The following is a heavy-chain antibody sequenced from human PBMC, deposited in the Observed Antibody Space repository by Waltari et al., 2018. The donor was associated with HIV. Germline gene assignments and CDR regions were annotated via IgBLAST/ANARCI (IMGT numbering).Heavy chain of an antibody. CDR1: GFTFSSHW. Sequence: EVQLVESGGGLVQPGGPLRLSCAASGFTFSSHWMSWVRQAAGKGLEWVANIKRDGSEKYYVDSVKGRFTISRDTAKNSLSLQMNSLRAEDTAVYYCARAPYDSGNEYYFDHWGLGTLVTVSS. J-gene: IGHJ4*02. CDR3: ARAPYDSGNEYYFDH. V-gene: IGHV3-7*03. D-gene: IGHD3-10*01. CDR2: IKRDGSEK.